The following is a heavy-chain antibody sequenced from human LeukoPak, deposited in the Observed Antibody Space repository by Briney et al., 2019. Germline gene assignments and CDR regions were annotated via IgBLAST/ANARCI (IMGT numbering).Heavy chain of an antibody. CDR2: IWYDGSNK. CDR3: ARELLPGYGGHQGVDY. CDR1: GFTFSSYG. D-gene: IGHD4-23*01. V-gene: IGHV3-33*01. Sequence: GGSLRLSCAASGFTFSSYGMHWVRQAPGKGLEWVAVIWYDGSNKYYADSVKGRFTISRDNSKNTLYLQMNSLRAEDTAVYYCARELLPGYGGHQGVDYWGQGTLVTVSS. J-gene: IGHJ4*02.